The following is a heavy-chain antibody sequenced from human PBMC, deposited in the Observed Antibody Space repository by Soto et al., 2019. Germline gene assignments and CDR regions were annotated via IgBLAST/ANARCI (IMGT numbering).Heavy chain of an antibody. J-gene: IGHJ6*02. CDR3: GRGQTALDV. D-gene: IGHD5-18*01. CDR1: GDSVSSGSHY. V-gene: IGHV4-61*01. CDR2: VYYSGST. Sequence: PSAPLSLTRTVFGDSVSSGSHYRSWIRQPPGKELEWIGYVYYSGSTYYNPSLKGRVMMTIDTSKPQFSLNLSSVTAADTAVVYCGRGQTALDVWGQGTTVTVSS.